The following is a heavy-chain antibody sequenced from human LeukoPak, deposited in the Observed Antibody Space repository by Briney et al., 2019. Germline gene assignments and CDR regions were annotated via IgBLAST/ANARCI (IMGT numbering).Heavy chain of an antibody. Sequence: SETLSLTCTVSGGSISSYYWSWIRQPAGKGLEWIGRIYTSGSTNYNPSLKSRVTMSVDTSKNQFSLKLSSVTAADTAVYYCAKIAAAGISVGGAYYYYYYMDVWGRGTTVTVSS. CDR1: GGSISSYY. CDR2: IYTSGST. CDR3: AKIAAAGISVGGAYYYYYYMDV. V-gene: IGHV4-4*07. D-gene: IGHD6-13*01. J-gene: IGHJ6*03.